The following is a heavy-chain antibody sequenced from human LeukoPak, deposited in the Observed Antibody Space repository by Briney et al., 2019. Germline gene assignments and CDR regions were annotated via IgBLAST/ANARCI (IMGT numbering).Heavy chain of an antibody. CDR1: GFTFSRYS. J-gene: IGHJ3*02. Sequence: GGSLRLSCAASGFTFSRYSMNWVRQAPGKGLEWVSSISSSSSFIYYSDSLKGRFTISRDNAKKSLYLQMNSLRAEDTAMYYCARDTHYYGSGSPAFDIWGQGTMVTVSS. D-gene: IGHD3-10*01. CDR3: ARDTHYYGSGSPAFDI. V-gene: IGHV3-21*01. CDR2: ISSSSSFI.